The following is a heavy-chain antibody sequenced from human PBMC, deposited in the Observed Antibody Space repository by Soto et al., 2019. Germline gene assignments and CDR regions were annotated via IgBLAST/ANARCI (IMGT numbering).Heavy chain of an antibody. CDR3: AKSPKRGYGYGQHYYFDY. V-gene: IGHV3-30*18. Sequence: QVQLVESGGGVVQPGRSLRLSCAASGFTFSSYGMHWVRQAPGKGLEWVAVISYDGSNKYYADSVKGRFTISRDNSKNTXYRQMNRLRDEDTAVYYCAKSPKRGYGYGQHYYFDYWGQGTLVTVSS. CDR1: GFTFSSYG. J-gene: IGHJ4*02. CDR2: ISYDGSNK. D-gene: IGHD5-18*01.